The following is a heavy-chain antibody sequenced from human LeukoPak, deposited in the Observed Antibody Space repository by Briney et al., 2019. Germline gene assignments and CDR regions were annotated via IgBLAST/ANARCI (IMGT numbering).Heavy chain of an antibody. CDR2: ISVASIT. CDR3: ADYGVSGVRNNFY. CDR1: GLAFSSYA. V-gene: IGHV3-23*01. Sequence: GGSLRLSCAASGLAFSSYAMSWVRQPPGKGLEWVSTISVASITFYADSVKGRFTISRDNSRNTVYLQMTSLRAADTAVYYCADYGVSGVRNNFYWGLGTLVTVSS. D-gene: IGHD3-3*01. J-gene: IGHJ4*02.